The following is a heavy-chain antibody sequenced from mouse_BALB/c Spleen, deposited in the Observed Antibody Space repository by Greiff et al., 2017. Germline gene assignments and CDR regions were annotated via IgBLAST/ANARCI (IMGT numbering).Heavy chain of an antibody. CDR3: ATYYGYEGWYFDV. Sequence: VQLQQSGPELVKPGASVKISCKASGYAFSSSWMNWVKQRPGQGLEWIGRIYPGDGDTNYNGKFKGKATLTADKSSSTAYMQLSSLTSVDSAVYFCATYYGYEGWYFDVWGAGTTGTVSS. CDR1: GYAFSSSW. CDR2: IYPGDGDT. D-gene: IGHD2-9*01. J-gene: IGHJ1*01. V-gene: IGHV1-82*01.